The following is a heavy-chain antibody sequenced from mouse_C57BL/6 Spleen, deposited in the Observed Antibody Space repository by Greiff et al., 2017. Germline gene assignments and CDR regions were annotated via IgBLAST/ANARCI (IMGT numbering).Heavy chain of an antibody. J-gene: IGHJ4*01. CDR1: GYTFTGYW. CDR3: ARPRSTMITTRYAMDY. CDR2: ILPGSGST. D-gene: IGHD2-4*01. V-gene: IGHV1-9*01. Sequence: QVQLQQSGAELMKPGASVKLSCKATGYTFTGYWIEWVKQRPGHGLEWIGEILPGSGSTNYNEKFKGKATFTADTSSNTAYMQLSSLTTEDSAIYYCARPRSTMITTRYAMDYWGQGTSVTVSS.